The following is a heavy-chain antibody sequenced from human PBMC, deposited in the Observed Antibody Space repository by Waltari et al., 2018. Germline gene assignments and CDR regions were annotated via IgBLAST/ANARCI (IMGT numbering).Heavy chain of an antibody. D-gene: IGHD2-8*01. Sequence: EVQVVESGGGVVQPGGSLRLSCLTSGFGFSSDSMNWVRQAPGKGLEWVSSIIPNSIKTYYLESVRGRFTISRDNARNSLYLQMDSLRVEDSAVYYCASDPSMQHVAAGGYWGQGTLVTVSS. V-gene: IGHV3-21*01. J-gene: IGHJ4*02. CDR1: GFGFSSDS. CDR2: IIPNSIKT. CDR3: ASDPSMQHVAAGGY.